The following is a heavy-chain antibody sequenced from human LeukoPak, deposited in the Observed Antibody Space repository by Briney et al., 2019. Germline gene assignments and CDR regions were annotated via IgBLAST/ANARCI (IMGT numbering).Heavy chain of an antibody. D-gene: IGHD6-19*01. J-gene: IGHJ4*02. CDR2: INSDGSTT. Sequence: PGGSLRLSCAASGLTFSSFWMHWVRRAPGKGLEWVARINSDGSTTTYADLVKGRLTISRDNAKKSLYLQMNSVRAEDTAVYYCARDPGYSSGWFDYWGQGALVTVSS. CDR3: ARDPGYSSGWFDY. CDR1: GLTFSSFW. V-gene: IGHV3-74*01.